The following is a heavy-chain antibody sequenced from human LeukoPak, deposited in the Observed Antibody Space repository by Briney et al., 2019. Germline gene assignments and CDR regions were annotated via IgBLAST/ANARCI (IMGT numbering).Heavy chain of an antibody. Sequence: PGGSLRLSCTASKFTFSNYAMTWVRQTPGKGLQWVSSISETGGNKYYAESVKGRFTISRENSRNTLYLQMNTLRAEDTALYYCAKDGRGAYSYGSYLDYWGQGTLVTVSS. V-gene: IGHV3-23*01. J-gene: IGHJ4*02. CDR2: ISETGGNK. D-gene: IGHD5-18*01. CDR3: AKDGRGAYSYGSYLDY. CDR1: KFTFSNYA.